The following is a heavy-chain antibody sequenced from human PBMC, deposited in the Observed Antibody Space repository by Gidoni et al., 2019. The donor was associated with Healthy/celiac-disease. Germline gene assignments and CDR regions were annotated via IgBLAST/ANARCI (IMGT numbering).Heavy chain of an antibody. Sequence: EVQLVESGGGLVKPGGSLRLSCAASGFPFSNAWTRWVRQAPGKGLEWVGRIKSKTDGGTTDYAAPVKGRFTISRDDSKNTLYLQMNSLKTEDTAVYYCTTGLETEKYDYIWGSYRLGEWGQGTLVTVSS. D-gene: IGHD3-16*02. CDR3: TTGLETEKYDYIWGSYRLGE. J-gene: IGHJ4*02. CDR2: IKSKTDGGTT. V-gene: IGHV3-15*01. CDR1: GFPFSNAW.